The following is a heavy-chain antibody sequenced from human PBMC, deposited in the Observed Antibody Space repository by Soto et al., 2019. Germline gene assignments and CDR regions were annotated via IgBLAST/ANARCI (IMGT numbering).Heavy chain of an antibody. CDR3: ATPVVIPSHAEYFQH. CDR2: IIPIFGTA. Sequence: QVQLVQSGAEVKKPGSSVKVSCKASGGTFSSYAISWVRQAPGQGLEWMGGIIPIFGTANYAQKFQGRVTITADESTSTDYMELRSLSSDDTAVYYCATPVVIPSHAEYFQHWGQGTLVTVSS. V-gene: IGHV1-69*01. J-gene: IGHJ1*01. D-gene: IGHD3-22*01. CDR1: GGTFSSYA.